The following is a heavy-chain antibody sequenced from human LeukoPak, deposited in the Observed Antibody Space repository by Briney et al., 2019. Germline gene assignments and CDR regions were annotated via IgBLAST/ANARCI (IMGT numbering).Heavy chain of an antibody. V-gene: IGHV3-23*01. CDR2: INGGDYST. J-gene: IGHJ4*02. CDR3: ATANPTPRGINFDS. Sequence: GRSPRLSCAAAGFTFSTSAMSSVRQAPRKGLQWVSSINGGDYSTYYADSVKGRFTISRDSSKNILYLQMSSLRTDDTAIYYCATANPTPRGINFDSWGQGTLVTVSS. D-gene: IGHD3-10*01. CDR1: GFTFSTSA.